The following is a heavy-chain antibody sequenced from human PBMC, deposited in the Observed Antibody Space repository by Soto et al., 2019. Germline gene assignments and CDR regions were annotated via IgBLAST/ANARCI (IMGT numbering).Heavy chain of an antibody. V-gene: IGHV4-59*01. CDR2: IYYSGST. D-gene: IGHD3-9*01. Sequence: SETLSLTCTVSGGSISSYYWSWIRQPPGKGLEWIGYIYYSGSTNYNPSLKSRVTISVDTSKNQFSLKLSSVTAADTAVYYCARVPDYDILTGFGFVWAFDIWGQGTMVTVSS. CDR3: ARVPDYDILTGFGFVWAFDI. CDR1: GGSISSYY. J-gene: IGHJ3*02.